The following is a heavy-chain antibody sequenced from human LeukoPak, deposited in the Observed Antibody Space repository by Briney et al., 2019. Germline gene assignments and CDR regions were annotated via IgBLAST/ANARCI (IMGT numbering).Heavy chain of an antibody. CDR1: GGTFSSYA. V-gene: IGHV1-69*13. CDR3: AREGVYCSSTSCRASGAFDI. D-gene: IGHD2-2*01. CDR2: IIPIFGTA. Sequence: GASVKVSCKASGGTFSSYAISWVRQASGQGLEWMGGIIPIFGTANYAQKFQGRVTITADESTSTAYMELSSLRSEDTAVYYCAREGVYCSSTSCRASGAFDIWGQGTMVTVSS. J-gene: IGHJ3*02.